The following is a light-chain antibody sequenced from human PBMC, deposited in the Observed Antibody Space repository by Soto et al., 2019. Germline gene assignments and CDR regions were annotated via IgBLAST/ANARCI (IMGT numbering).Light chain of an antibody. Sequence: EVMLTQSPGTLSLSPGERATLSCRASQSVSSNYLAWYQQKSGQAPRLLIYGASNRATGIPDRFSGSGSGTDFNLTIRRLEPEDFAVYYCQQYDTSQRTFGQGTTVAFK. J-gene: IGKJ1*01. CDR3: QQYDTSQRT. CDR1: QSVSSNY. CDR2: GAS. V-gene: IGKV3-20*01.